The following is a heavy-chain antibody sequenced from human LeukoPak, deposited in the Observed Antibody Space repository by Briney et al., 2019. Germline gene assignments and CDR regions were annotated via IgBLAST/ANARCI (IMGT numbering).Heavy chain of an antibody. CDR3: ARQSYDILTGYYYYYMDV. J-gene: IGHJ6*03. V-gene: IGHV5-51*01. D-gene: IGHD3-9*01. CDR2: IYPGDSDT. CDR1: GYSFTSYW. Sequence: GESLKISCKGSGYSFTSYWIGWVRQMPGKGLEWMGIIYPGDSDTRYSPSFQGQVTISADKSISTAYLQWSSLKASDTAMYYCARQSYDILTGYYYYYMDVWGKGTTVTVS.